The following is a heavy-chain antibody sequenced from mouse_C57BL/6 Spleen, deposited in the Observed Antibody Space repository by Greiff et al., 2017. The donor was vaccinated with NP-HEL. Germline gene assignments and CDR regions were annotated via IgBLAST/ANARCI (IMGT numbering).Heavy chain of an antibody. Sequence: VQLQQSGAELVKPGASVKISCKASGYAFSSYWMNWVKQRPGKGLEWIGQIYPGDGDTNYNGKFKGKATLTADKSSSTAYRQLSSLTSEDSAVYFCARWGYGSATWDYWGQGTTLTVSS. CDR1: GYAFSSYW. D-gene: IGHD2-14*01. J-gene: IGHJ2*01. CDR3: ARWGYGSATWDY. CDR2: IYPGDGDT. V-gene: IGHV1-80*01.